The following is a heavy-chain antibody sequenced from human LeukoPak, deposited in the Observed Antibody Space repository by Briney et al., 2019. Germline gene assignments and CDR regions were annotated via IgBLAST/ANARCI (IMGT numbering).Heavy chain of an antibody. V-gene: IGHV4-34*01. J-gene: IGHJ4*02. CDR3: ARGRYYGSGSYFYY. Sequence: PSETLSLTCAVYGGSFSGYYWSWIRQPPGKGLEWIGEINHSGSTNYNPSLKSRVTISVDTSKNQFPLKLSSVTAADTAVYSCARGRYYGSGSYFYYWGQGTLVTVSS. CDR1: GGSFSGYY. D-gene: IGHD3-10*01. CDR2: INHSGST.